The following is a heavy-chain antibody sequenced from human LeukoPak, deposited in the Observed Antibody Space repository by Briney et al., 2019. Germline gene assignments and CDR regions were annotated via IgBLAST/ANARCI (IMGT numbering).Heavy chain of an antibody. J-gene: IGHJ4*02. Sequence: GGSLRLSCAASGFTFSSYWMSWVRQAPGKGLEWVANIKKDGSGKYYVDSVKGRFTISRDNAKTSLYLQMNSLRAEDTAVYYCAKDGAYCGGDCYSYFDYWGQGTLVTVSS. CDR2: IKKDGSGK. D-gene: IGHD2-21*02. CDR1: GFTFSSYW. V-gene: IGHV3-7*03. CDR3: AKDGAYCGGDCYSYFDY.